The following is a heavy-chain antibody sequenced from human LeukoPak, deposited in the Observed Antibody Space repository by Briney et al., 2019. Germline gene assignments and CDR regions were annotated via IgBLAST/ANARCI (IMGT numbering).Heavy chain of an antibody. CDR3: ARTTSDYYDSSGYPSLFDY. CDR1: GYTFTSYY. CDR2: INPSGGSP. D-gene: IGHD3-22*01. Sequence: ASVKVSCKASGYTFTSYYMHWVRQAPGQGLEWMGIINPSGGSPSYAQKFQGRVTMTRDTSTSTVYMELSSLRSEDTAVYYCARTTSDYYDSSGYPSLFDYWGQGTLVTVSS. J-gene: IGHJ4*02. V-gene: IGHV1-46*01.